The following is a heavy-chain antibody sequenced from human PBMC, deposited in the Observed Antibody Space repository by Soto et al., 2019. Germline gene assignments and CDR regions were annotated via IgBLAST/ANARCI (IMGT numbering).Heavy chain of an antibody. J-gene: IGHJ4*02. D-gene: IGHD5-18*01. Sequence: SETLSLTCTVSSGSISTSRYYWGWIRQPPGKGLEWIGIIYYSGSTYYNPSLKSRVTISVDTSKNQFYLKLRSATAADTAVYYCARQEYSYGFNDYWGQGTLVTVSS. V-gene: IGHV4-39*01. CDR1: SGSISTSRYY. CDR3: ARQEYSYGFNDY. CDR2: IYYSGST.